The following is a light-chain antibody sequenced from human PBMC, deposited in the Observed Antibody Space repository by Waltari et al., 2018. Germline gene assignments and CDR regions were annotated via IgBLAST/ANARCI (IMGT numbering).Light chain of an antibody. CDR2: NNN. CDR3: AAWDDSVNAWL. CDR1: SATTGGHT. Sequence: QPVLIQPPSASGTPGQRVTIRCPGSSATTGGHTVNWYQQFPGAAPKIFIYNNNQRPSGVPVRFSGSKSGTSASLAISGLQSENEANYYCAAWDDSVNAWLFGGGAKLTVL. J-gene: IGLJ3*02. V-gene: IGLV1-44*01.